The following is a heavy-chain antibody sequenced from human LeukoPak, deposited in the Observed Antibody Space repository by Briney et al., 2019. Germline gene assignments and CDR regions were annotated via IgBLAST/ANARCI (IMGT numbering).Heavy chain of an antibody. J-gene: IGHJ4*02. Sequence: GGSLRLSCAASGFTLSSNYMSWVRQAPGKGLEWGSVIYSGGSTYYADCVKGRFTLSKHNSKNTLYLQMNSLRAEDTAVYYCASDLIAVAGTEHSNFDYWGQGTLVTVSS. CDR1: GFTLSSNY. D-gene: IGHD6-19*01. V-gene: IGHV3-53*01. CDR2: IYSGGST. CDR3: ASDLIAVAGTEHSNFDY.